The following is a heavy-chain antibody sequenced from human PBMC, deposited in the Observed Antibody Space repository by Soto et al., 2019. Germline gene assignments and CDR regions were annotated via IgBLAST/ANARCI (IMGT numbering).Heavy chain of an antibody. CDR1: DGSISSYY. V-gene: IGHV4-59*08. J-gene: IGHJ4*02. Sequence: QVQLQESGPGLVKPSETLSLTCTVSDGSISSYYCSWFRQPPGKGLEGVGYIYYSGSTNYNPSLKSXXTXSXXTSKNQLSLKLSSVTAADTAVYYCACTTRWLHFDNWGQGTLVTVSS. CDR3: ACTTRWLHFDN. D-gene: IGHD2-15*01. CDR2: IYYSGST.